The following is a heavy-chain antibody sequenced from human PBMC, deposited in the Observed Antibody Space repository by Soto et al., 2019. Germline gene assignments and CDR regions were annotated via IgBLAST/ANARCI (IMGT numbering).Heavy chain of an antibody. D-gene: IGHD2-8*01. CDR3: AREPLMVYATAGAFDI. V-gene: IGHV1-3*01. Sequence: GASVKVSCKASGYTFTSYAMHWVRQAPGQRLEWMGWINAGNGNTKYSQKFQGRVTITRDTSASTAYMELSSLRSEDTAVYYCAREPLMVYATAGAFDIWGQGTMVTVSS. J-gene: IGHJ3*02. CDR1: GYTFTSYA. CDR2: INAGNGNT.